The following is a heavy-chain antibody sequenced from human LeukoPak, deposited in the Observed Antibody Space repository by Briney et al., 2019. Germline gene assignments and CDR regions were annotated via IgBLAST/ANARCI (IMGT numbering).Heavy chain of an antibody. J-gene: IGHJ5*02. CDR2: ISSSGSTI. V-gene: IGHV3-11*01. Sequence: PGGSLRLSCAASGFTFSDYYMRWIRQAPGKGLEWVSYISSSGSTIYYADSVKGRFTISRDNAKNSLYLQMNSLRAEDAAVYYCARDPSYDFWSGRLVGWFDPWGQGTLVTVSS. CDR1: GFTFSDYY. D-gene: IGHD3-3*01. CDR3: ARDPSYDFWSGRLVGWFDP.